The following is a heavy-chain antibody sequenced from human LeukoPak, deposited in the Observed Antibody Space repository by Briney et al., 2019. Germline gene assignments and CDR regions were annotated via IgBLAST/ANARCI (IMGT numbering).Heavy chain of an antibody. CDR2: ISAYNGNT. J-gene: IGHJ3*02. Sequence: ASVKVSCKASGYTFTSYGISWVRQAPGQGLEWMGWISAYNGNTNYAQKLQGRVTMTEDTSTDTAYMELSSLRSEDTAVYYCATVRDSSGYYFRDAFDIWGQGTMVTVSS. V-gene: IGHV1-18*01. D-gene: IGHD3-22*01. CDR1: GYTFTSYG. CDR3: ATVRDSSGYYFRDAFDI.